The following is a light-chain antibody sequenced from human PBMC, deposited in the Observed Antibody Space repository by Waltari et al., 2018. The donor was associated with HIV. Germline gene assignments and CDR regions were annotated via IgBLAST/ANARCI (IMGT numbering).Light chain of an antibody. CDR1: NSHIGRTY. J-gene: IGLJ1*01. V-gene: IGLV1-47*01. Sequence: QSGLTQPPSLSGLPGQRLTIPCFRNNSHIGRTYVFWYRQVPGTAPSLLVYRNDQRPSGVVDRFSGSRSGASASLVIGGLRVEDAADYYCASWDDGLSGHVFGGGTTVSV. CDR3: ASWDDGLSGHV. CDR2: RND.